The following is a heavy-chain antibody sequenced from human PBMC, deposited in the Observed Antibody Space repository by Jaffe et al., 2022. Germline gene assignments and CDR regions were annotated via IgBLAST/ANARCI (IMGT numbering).Heavy chain of an antibody. CDR2: IYHSGST. CDR1: GYSISSGYY. D-gene: IGHD1-26*01. J-gene: IGHJ6*03. V-gene: IGHV4-38-2*01. CDR3: ARVDSGSYPAPYYYYMDV. Sequence: QVQLQESGPGLVKPSETLSLTCAVSGYSISSGYYWGWIRQPPGKGLEWIGSIYHSGSTYYNPSLKSRVTISVDTSKNQFSLKLSSVTAADTAVYYCARVDSGSYPAPYYYYMDVWGKGTTVTVSS.